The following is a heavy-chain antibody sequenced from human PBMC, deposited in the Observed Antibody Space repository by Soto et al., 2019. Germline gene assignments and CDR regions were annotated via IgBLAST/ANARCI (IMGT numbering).Heavy chain of an antibody. CDR1: GFTFSAYA. J-gene: IGHJ4*02. CDR3: ATDPVAVTGSFIDS. D-gene: IGHD2-21*02. V-gene: IGHV3-30-3*01. CDR2: ISYDGRET. Sequence: GGSLRLSCAASGFTFSAYAFHWVRQAPGKGLEWLSVISYDGRETHYADSVEGRFIISRDSSKKTAYLQMNSLRGDDTAVYFCATDPVAVTGSFIDSCGQGTLVTVSS.